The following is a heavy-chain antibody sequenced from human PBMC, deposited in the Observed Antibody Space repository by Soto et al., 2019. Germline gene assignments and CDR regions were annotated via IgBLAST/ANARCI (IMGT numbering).Heavy chain of an antibody. CDR1: GGSISSYY. Sequence: PSETLSLTCTVSGGSISSYYWSWIRQPLGKGLEWIGYINHSGSTNYNPSLKSRVTISVDTSKNQFSLKLSSVTAADTAVYYCARGESRLRDIVVVPAAGRSYNWFDPWGQGTLVTVSS. CDR2: INHSGST. J-gene: IGHJ5*02. D-gene: IGHD2-2*01. V-gene: IGHV4-59*12. CDR3: ARGESRLRDIVVVPAAGRSYNWFDP.